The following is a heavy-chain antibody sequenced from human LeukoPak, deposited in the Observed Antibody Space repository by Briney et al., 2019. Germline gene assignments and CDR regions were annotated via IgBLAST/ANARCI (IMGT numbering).Heavy chain of an antibody. D-gene: IGHD3-22*01. J-gene: IGHJ4*02. Sequence: SETLSLTCTVSDASISGYYWSWIRQPPGKGLEWIGSIHFSGSTNYNPSLRSRVTISVDTSKNQFSLKLSSVTAADTAVYYCARIVSSGFSDYWGQGTLVAVSS. V-gene: IGHV4-59*01. CDR3: ARIVSSGFSDY. CDR1: DASISGYY. CDR2: IHFSGST.